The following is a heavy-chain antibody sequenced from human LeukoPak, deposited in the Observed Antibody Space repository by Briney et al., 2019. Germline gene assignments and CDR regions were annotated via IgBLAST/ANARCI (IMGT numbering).Heavy chain of an antibody. D-gene: IGHD3-10*01. Sequence: SETLSLTCSVSGGSISSSPYFWGWIRQPPGKGLEWIGNFYYSGSTYYNPSLKSRITISTDTSKNQFSLRLTSVTAADTAVYYCARAGRTVRGVIIDYWGQGTLVTVSS. J-gene: IGHJ4*02. CDR3: ARAGRTVRGVIIDY. CDR2: FYYSGST. CDR1: GGSISSSPYF. V-gene: IGHV4-39*07.